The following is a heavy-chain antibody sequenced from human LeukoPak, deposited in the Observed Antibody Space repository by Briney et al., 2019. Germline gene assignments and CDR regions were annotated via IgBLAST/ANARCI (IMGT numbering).Heavy chain of an antibody. CDR3: ASSRYYYDTSTYYYIHYFDY. D-gene: IGHD3-22*01. CDR1: GFIFHNNT. Sequence: GGSLRLSCAASGFIFHNNTMNWVRQAPGKGLEWVASISSTSTYIYCADLVKGRFTVSRDNAKNSLYLQMNSLTADDTALYYCASSRYYYDTSTYYYIHYFDYWGQGALVTVSS. CDR2: ISSTSTYI. V-gene: IGHV3-21*01. J-gene: IGHJ4*02.